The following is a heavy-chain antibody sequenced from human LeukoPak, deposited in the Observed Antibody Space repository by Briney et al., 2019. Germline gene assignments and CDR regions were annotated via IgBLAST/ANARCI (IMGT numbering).Heavy chain of an antibody. D-gene: IGHD2-21*02. CDR1: GFTFSSYS. V-gene: IGHV3-48*01. CDR3: ATGGVVVTASNDY. Sequence: PGGSLRLSCADSGFTFSSYSMSWVRQAPGKGLEWVSYISSSSSTIYYADSVKGRFTISRDNAKNSLYLQMNSLRAEDTAVYYCATGGVVVTASNDYWGQGTLVTVSS. CDR2: ISSSSSTI. J-gene: IGHJ4*02.